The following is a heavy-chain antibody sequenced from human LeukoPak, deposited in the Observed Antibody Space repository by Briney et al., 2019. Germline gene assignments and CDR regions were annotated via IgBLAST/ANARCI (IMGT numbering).Heavy chain of an antibody. D-gene: IGHD6-19*01. J-gene: IGHJ3*02. V-gene: IGHV3-23*01. CDR3: ARRGWSDAFDI. CDR1: GFTFSSYA. Sequence: GGSLRLSCEASGFTFSSYARGWVGKPPGKGLGWVSAISGSGGSTYYADSVKGRFTISRDNSKNTLYLQMNSLRAEDTAVYYCARRGWSDAFDIWGQGTMVTVSS. CDR2: ISGSGGST.